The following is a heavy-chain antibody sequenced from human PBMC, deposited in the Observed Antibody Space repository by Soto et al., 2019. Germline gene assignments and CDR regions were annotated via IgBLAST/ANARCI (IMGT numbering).Heavy chain of an antibody. D-gene: IGHD3-3*01. Sequence: GGSLRLSCVGSGFNFSNYGMHWFRQAPGKGLEWVAVISDDGINKYYADSVKGRFTVSRDNSKNTLDLQMSSLRTEDTAAYYCARYPRRSHPFFAFDICGQGTLVTVSS. CDR2: ISDDGINK. CDR3: ARYPRRSHPFFAFDI. J-gene: IGHJ4*02. V-gene: IGHV3-30*03. CDR1: GFNFSNYG.